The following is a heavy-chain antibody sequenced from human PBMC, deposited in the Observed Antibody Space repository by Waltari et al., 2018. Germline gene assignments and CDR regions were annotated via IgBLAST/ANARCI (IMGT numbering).Heavy chain of an antibody. D-gene: IGHD3-3*01. Sequence: EVQLVESGGGLVKPGGSLRLSCAASGFTFSSDSMNWVRQAPGKGLEWVSSISSSSSYIYYADSVKGRFTISRDNAKNSLYLQMNSLRAEDTAVYYCARDRRDTMGAFDIWGQGTMVTVSS. V-gene: IGHV3-21*01. J-gene: IGHJ3*02. CDR2: ISSSSSYI. CDR3: ARDRRDTMGAFDI. CDR1: GFTFSSDS.